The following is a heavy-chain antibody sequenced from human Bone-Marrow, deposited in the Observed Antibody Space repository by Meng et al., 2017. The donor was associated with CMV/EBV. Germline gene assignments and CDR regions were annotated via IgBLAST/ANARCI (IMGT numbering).Heavy chain of an antibody. J-gene: IGHJ6*02. Sequence: GGSLRLSCAASGFTFSRNSMNWVRQAPGKGLEWLSYISSSSTIIYYADSVKGRFTISRDNAKNSLCLQMNSLRAEDTAVYYCARDLRYSSGWYVDYYYYGMDVWGQGTTVTVSS. V-gene: IGHV3-48*04. CDR3: ARDLRYSSGWYVDYYYYGMDV. CDR2: ISSSSTII. D-gene: IGHD6-19*01. CDR1: GFTFSRNS.